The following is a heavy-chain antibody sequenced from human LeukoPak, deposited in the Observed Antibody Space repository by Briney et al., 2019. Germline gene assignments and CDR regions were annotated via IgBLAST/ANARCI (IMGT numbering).Heavy chain of an antibody. Sequence: SVTASCTVSGYTFTDYGISWERQPPEHGLEWMGWISLDNGNTKFAQKFQGRVTMTTDTSTSTASMELTSLRSDDTAIYYCGRAVYCTNGVCYMHYYYYMDVGGKGTTVTVSS. J-gene: IGHJ6*03. D-gene: IGHD2-8*01. V-gene: IGHV1-18*01. CDR3: GRAVYCTNGVCYMHYYYYMDV. CDR1: GYTFTDYG. CDR2: ISLDNGNT.